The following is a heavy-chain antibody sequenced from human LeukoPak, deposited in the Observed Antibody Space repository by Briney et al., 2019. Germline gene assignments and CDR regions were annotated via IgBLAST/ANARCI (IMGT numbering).Heavy chain of an antibody. J-gene: IGHJ4*02. V-gene: IGHV3-33*06. Sequence: GGSLRLSCATSGFTFSHYGMHWVRQAQGKGLEWVAVIWSDGTNRYYGDPVKGRFTISRDNFQRTVYLQMDNLRAEDTAVYYCAKDAQRGFDYSNSLDRWGQGTLVTVSS. CDR1: GFTFSHYG. CDR3: AKDAQRGFDYSNSLDR. D-gene: IGHD4-11*01. CDR2: IWSDGTNR.